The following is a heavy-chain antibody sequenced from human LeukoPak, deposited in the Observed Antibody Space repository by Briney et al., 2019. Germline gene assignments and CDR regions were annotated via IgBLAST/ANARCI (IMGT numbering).Heavy chain of an antibody. V-gene: IGHV5-51*01. Sequence: GESLKISCKGSGYNFANYWIGWVRQMPGKGLEWMGIIYPGDSDIRYSPSFQGQVTFSADKSISTTYLQWSSMKASDTAMYYCARLPGYCTGGSCYFDYWGQGTLVTVSS. J-gene: IGHJ4*02. D-gene: IGHD2-15*01. CDR1: GYNFANYW. CDR3: ARLPGYCTGGSCYFDY. CDR2: IYPGDSDI.